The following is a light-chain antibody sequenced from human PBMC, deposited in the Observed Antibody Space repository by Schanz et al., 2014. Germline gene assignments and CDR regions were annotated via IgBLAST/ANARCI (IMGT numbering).Light chain of an antibody. CDR1: SSNIGSNF. V-gene: IGLV1-47*01. CDR2: RNN. Sequence: QSVLTQPPSASGTPGQRVTISCSGSSSNIGSNFVYWYQQLPGTAPKLLISRNNQRPSGVPDRFSGSKSGTSASLAISGLRSEDEADYYCAAWDGTLRGHVVFGGGTQLTVL. CDR3: AAWDGTLRGHVV. J-gene: IGLJ2*01.